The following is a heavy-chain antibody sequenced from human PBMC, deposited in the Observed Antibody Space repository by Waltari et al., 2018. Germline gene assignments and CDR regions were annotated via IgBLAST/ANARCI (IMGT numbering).Heavy chain of an antibody. CDR1: GASISTFS. D-gene: IGHD2-8*02. V-gene: IGHV4-4*07. Sequence: QVQLQESGPGLVRPSETLSLTCTVSGASISTFSWSWIRQPAGKGLEWIGRINTSGSTNQNPSLNIRITMSVDTSKNQFSLKLSSVTAADTAVYYCARLEYCTGSNCYGDSWGQGTLVTVSS. CDR3: ARLEYCTGSNCYGDS. CDR2: INTSGST. J-gene: IGHJ4*02.